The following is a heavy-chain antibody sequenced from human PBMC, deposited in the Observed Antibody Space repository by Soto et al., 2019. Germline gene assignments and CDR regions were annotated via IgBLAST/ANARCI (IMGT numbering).Heavy chain of an antibody. J-gene: IGHJ4*02. CDR1: GYPFTSYG. V-gene: IGHV1-18*01. CDR2: ISAYNGKT. Sequence: GASVKVSCKTSGYPFTSYGINWVRQAPGQGPEWMGWISAYNGKTSYTQKFQGRVTMTTDTSTSTAYIELRSLRSDDTAVYYCARGRLIAVTGLLHYWGQGTLVTVSS. D-gene: IGHD6-19*01. CDR3: ARGRLIAVTGLLHY.